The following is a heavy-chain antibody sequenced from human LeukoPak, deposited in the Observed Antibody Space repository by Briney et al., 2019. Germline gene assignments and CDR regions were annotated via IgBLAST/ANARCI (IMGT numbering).Heavy chain of an antibody. CDR3: ARDSHSGSSDAFDI. D-gene: IGHD1-26*01. Sequence: GGSLRLSCAASGFTFSDYYMSWIRQAPGKGLEWVSYISSSGSTIYYADSVKGRFTISRDNAKNSLYLQVNSLRAEDTAVYYCARDSHSGSSDAFDIWGQGTMVTVSS. J-gene: IGHJ3*02. V-gene: IGHV3-11*01. CDR1: GFTFSDYY. CDR2: ISSSGSTI.